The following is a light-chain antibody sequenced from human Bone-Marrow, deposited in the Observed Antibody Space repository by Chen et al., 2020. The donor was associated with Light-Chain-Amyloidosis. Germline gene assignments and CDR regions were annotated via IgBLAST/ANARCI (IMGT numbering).Light chain of an antibody. Sequence: SYELTQPPSVSLSPGQTARITCSGDALPKNYAYWYQQKSGQAPVLVIYEDSKRPSGIPERFSGSSSGTMATLTISGAQVEDEADYYCYSTDSSGNHWVFGGGTKLTVL. J-gene: IGLJ3*02. CDR3: YSTDSSGNHWV. CDR1: ALPKNY. V-gene: IGLV3-10*01. CDR2: EDS.